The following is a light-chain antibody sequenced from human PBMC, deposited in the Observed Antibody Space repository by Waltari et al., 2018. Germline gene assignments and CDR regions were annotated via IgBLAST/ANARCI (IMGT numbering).Light chain of an antibody. CDR3: QVWDYVQGV. J-gene: IGLJ3*02. CDR2: YDS. V-gene: IGLV3-21*04. Sequence: HWDQQKAGQAPGLVIHYDSDRPTGIPERFSGSTSGNTATLTISRVEAGDEADYFCQVWDYVQGVFGGGTKLTVL.